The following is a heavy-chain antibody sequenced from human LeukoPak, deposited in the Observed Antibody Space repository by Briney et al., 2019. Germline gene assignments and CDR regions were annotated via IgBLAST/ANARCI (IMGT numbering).Heavy chain of an antibody. CDR1: GGSISSYD. V-gene: IGHV4-59*01. J-gene: IGHJ3*02. CDR2: IYYSGST. Sequence: PSETLSLNCTVSGGSISSYDWIWIRQPPGKGLEWIGYIYYSGSTNYNPSLKSRVTISVDTSKNQFSLKLSSVTAADTAVYYCARSPYYDGAFDIWGQGTMVTVSS. CDR3: ARSPYYDGAFDI. D-gene: IGHD3-22*01.